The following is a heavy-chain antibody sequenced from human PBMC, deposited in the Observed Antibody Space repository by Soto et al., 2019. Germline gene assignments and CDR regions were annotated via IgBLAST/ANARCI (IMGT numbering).Heavy chain of an antibody. CDR2: IGTAGDT. Sequence: GGSLRLSCAASGFTFSSYDMHWVRQATGKGLEWVSAIGTAGDTYYPGSVKGRFTISRENAKNSLYLQMNSLRAGDTAVYYCARAPPRAPHTYYYDSSGYYPRYYYYGMDVWGQGTTVTVSS. D-gene: IGHD3-22*01. V-gene: IGHV3-13*01. CDR3: ARAPPRAPHTYYYDSSGYYPRYYYYGMDV. J-gene: IGHJ6*02. CDR1: GFTFSSYD.